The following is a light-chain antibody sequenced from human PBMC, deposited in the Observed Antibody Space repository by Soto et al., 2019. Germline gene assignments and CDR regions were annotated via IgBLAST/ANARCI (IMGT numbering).Light chain of an antibody. CDR2: GNS. Sequence: QSALAQPPSVSAAPGQKVTISCSGSSSTIGGNSVHWYQQLPGTAPKLLIYGNSNRPSGVPDRFSGSKSGTSASLAITGLQAEDEADYYCQSYDSSLSGYVFGTGTKVTVL. CDR3: QSYDSSLSGYV. J-gene: IGLJ1*01. CDR1: SSTIGGNS. V-gene: IGLV1-40*01.